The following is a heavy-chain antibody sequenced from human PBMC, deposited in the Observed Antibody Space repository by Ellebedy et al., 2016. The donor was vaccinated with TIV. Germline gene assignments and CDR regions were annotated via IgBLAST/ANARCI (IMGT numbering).Heavy chain of an antibody. CDR2: INHSGST. Sequence: SETLSLTXAVYGGSFSGYYWSWIRQPPGKGLEWIGEINHSGSTNYNPSLKSRVTISVDTSKNQFSLKLSSVTAADTAVYYCARRLSRERGYSYVLDYWGQGTLVTVSS. D-gene: IGHD5-18*01. CDR3: ARRLSRERGYSYVLDY. V-gene: IGHV4-34*01. CDR1: GGSFSGYY. J-gene: IGHJ4*02.